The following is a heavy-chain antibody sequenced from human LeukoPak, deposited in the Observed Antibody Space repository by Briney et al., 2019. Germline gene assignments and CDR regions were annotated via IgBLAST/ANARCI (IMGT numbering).Heavy chain of an antibody. CDR1: GFTVSSNY. V-gene: IGHV3-23*01. CDR3: AKGIYGSGSYYSNYYYNMDV. J-gene: IGHJ6*03. D-gene: IGHD3-10*01. Sequence: PGGSLRLSCAASGFTVSSNYMSWVRQAPGKGLEWVSGISGSANSTDYADSVKGRFTISRDNSKNTVYLQMNSLRAEDTAVYYCAKGIYGSGSYYSNYYYNMDVWGKGTTVTISS. CDR2: ISGSANST.